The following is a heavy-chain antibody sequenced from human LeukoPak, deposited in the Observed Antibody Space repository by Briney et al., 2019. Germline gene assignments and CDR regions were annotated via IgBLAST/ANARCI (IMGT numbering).Heavy chain of an antibody. J-gene: IGHJ4*02. CDR1: GGTFSSYA. CDR3: AREEELLPIDY. D-gene: IGHD1-26*01. CDR2: IIPIFGIA. V-gene: IGHV1-69*04. Sequence: SVKVSCKASGGTFSSYAISWVRQAPGQGLEWMGRIIPIFGIANYAQKFQGRVTITADKSTSTAYMELSSLRSEDTAVYYCAREEELLPIDYWGQGTLVTVSS.